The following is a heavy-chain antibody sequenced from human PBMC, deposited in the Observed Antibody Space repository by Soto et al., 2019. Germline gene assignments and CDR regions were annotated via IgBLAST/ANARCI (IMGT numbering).Heavy chain of an antibody. Sequence: EVQLLESGGGLLQPGGSLRLSCAASGFTFSSYAMSWLRQAPGKGLEWVSAMSGSGGSTYYADSVKGRFTTSRDNSKNTLDLQMNSLRAEDTAVYYCAKDAYGSGDLNDYYGMDVWGQGTTVTV. CDR3: AKDAYGSGDLNDYYGMDV. CDR2: MSGSGGST. V-gene: IGHV3-23*01. D-gene: IGHD3-10*01. CDR1: GFTFSSYA. J-gene: IGHJ6*02.